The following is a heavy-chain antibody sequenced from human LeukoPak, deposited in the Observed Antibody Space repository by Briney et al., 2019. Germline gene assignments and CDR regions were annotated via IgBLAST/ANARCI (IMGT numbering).Heavy chain of an antibody. V-gene: IGHV3-23*01. CDR3: ARHRSSWLIDY. Sequence: GGSLRVSCAASGFTFSSYAMSWVRQAPGKGLEWVSAISGSGGNTYYADSVRGRFTISRDNSKNTLYLRMNSLRAEDTAVYYCARHRSSWLIDYWGQGTLVTVSS. CDR2: ISGSGGNT. D-gene: IGHD6-6*01. J-gene: IGHJ4*02. CDR1: GFTFSSYA.